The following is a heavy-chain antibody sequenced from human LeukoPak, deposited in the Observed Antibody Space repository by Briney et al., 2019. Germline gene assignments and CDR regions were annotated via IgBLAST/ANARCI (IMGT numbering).Heavy chain of an antibody. CDR3: ARAGGYSYGTNWFDP. Sequence: XVKVSCKASGGTFSSYAISWVGQAPGQGLEWMGGIIPIFGTANYAQKFQGRVTITTDESTSTAYMELSSLRSEDTAVYYCARAGGYSYGTNWFDPWGQGTLVTVSS. CDR2: IIPIFGTA. D-gene: IGHD5-18*01. V-gene: IGHV1-69*05. J-gene: IGHJ5*02. CDR1: GGTFSSYA.